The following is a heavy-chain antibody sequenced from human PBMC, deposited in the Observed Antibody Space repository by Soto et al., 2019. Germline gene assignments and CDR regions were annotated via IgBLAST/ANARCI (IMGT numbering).Heavy chain of an antibody. Sequence: QVQLQESGPGLVKPSETLSLTCTVSGGSISSYYWSWIRQPPGKGLEWIGYIYYSGSTNYNPSLKSRATISVDTSKNQFSLKLSSVTAADTAVYYCAKTTDWFDPWGQGTLVTVSS. CDR3: AKTTDWFDP. J-gene: IGHJ5*02. D-gene: IGHD4-4*01. V-gene: IGHV4-59*08. CDR2: IYYSGST. CDR1: GGSISSYY.